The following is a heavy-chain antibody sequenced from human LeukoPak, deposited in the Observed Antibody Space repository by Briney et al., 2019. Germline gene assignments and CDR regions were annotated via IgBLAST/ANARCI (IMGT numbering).Heavy chain of an antibody. D-gene: IGHD2-21*02. CDR1: GFTFSSYA. J-gene: IGHJ4*02. CDR3: ANPPRLSYCGGDCRDY. V-gene: IGHV3-23*01. Sequence: PGGSLRLSCAASGFTFSSYAMSWVRQAPGKGLEWVSAISGSGGSTYYADSVKGRFTISRDNSKNTLYLQMNSLRAEDTAVYYCANPPRLSYCGGDCRDYWGQGTLVTVSS. CDR2: ISGSGGST.